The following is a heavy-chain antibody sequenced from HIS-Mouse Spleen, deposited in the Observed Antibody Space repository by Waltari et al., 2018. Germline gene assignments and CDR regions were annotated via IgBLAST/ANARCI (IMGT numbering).Heavy chain of an antibody. V-gene: IGHV4-39*07. CDR3: AREIPYSSSWYDWYFDL. CDR1: GGSISSSSYY. J-gene: IGHJ2*01. CDR2: IYYRGST. D-gene: IGHD6-13*01. Sequence: QLQLQESGPGLVKPSETLSLTCTVSGGSISSSSYYWGWIRQPPGKGLEWIGSIYYRGSTYYNTSLKSRVTISVDTSKNQFSLKLSSVTAADTAVYYCAREIPYSSSWYDWYFDLWGRGTLVTVSS.